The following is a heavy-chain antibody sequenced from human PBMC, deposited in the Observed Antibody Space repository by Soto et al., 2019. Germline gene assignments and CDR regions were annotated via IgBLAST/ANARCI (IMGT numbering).Heavy chain of an antibody. J-gene: IGHJ4*02. V-gene: IGHV3-33*01. CDR1: GFTFSSYG. CDR2: IWYDGSNK. CDR3: ARGRYYDSSAPPPPKFDY. Sequence: PGGSLRLSCAASGFTFSSYGMHWVRQAPGKGLEWVAVIWYDGSNKYYADSVKGRFTISRDNSKNTLYLQMNSLRAEDTAVYYRARGRYYDSSAPPPPKFDYWGQGTLVTVSS. D-gene: IGHD3-22*01.